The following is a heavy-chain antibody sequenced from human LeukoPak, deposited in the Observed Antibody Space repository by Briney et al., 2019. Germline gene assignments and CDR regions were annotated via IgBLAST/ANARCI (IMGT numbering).Heavy chain of an antibody. Sequence: ASVKVSCKASGYTFTGYYMHWVRQAPGQGLEWMGWINPNSGGTNYAQKFQGRVTMTRDTSISTAYMELSRLRSDDTAVYYCARELAESGWGLLHSFDYWGQGTLVTVSS. CDR1: GYTFTGYY. CDR3: ARELAESGWGLLHSFDY. J-gene: IGHJ4*02. D-gene: IGHD1-26*01. V-gene: IGHV1-2*02. CDR2: INPNSGGT.